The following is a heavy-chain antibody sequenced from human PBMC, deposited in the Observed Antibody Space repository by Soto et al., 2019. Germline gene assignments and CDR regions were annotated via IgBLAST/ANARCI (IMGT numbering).Heavy chain of an antibody. CDR1: GGSIGSYY. Sequence: PSETLSLTCTVAGGSIGSYYWSWIRQPPGKGLEWIGYIYYSGSTNYNPSLKSRVTISVDTSRNQFSLKLNSLRAEDTAVYYCAKKIGAVAGPHFDYWGQGTLVTVSS. CDR2: IYYSGST. CDR3: AKKIGAVAGPHFDY. V-gene: IGHV4-59*12. D-gene: IGHD6-19*01. J-gene: IGHJ4*02.